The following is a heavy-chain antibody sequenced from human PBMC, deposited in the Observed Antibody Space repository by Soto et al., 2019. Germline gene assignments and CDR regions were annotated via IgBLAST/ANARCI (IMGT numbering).Heavy chain of an antibody. V-gene: IGHV4-59*01. CDR2: IYYSGST. J-gene: IGHJ6*03. CDR3: ARVGYSGYEYYYYYMDV. D-gene: IGHD5-12*01. Sequence: PSETLSLTCTVSGGSISSYYWSWIRQPPGTGLEWIGYIYYSGSTNYNPSLKSRVTISVDTSKNQFSLKLSSVTAADTAVYYCARVGYSGYEYYYYYMDVWGKGTTVTVSS. CDR1: GGSISSYY.